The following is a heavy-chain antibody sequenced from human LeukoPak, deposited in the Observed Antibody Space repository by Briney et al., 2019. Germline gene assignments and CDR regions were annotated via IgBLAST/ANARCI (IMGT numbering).Heavy chain of an antibody. CDR2: ISGGGGST. J-gene: IGHJ4*02. CDR1: GFTFSSSA. Sequence: GGSLRLSCAASGFTFSSSAMSWVRQTPGKGLEWVSVISGGGGSTYYADSVKGRFTISRDNSKNTLYLQMNSLRAEDTAVYFCAKDPMSTHYFDYWGQGALVTVSS. CDR3: AKDPMSTHYFDY. V-gene: IGHV3-23*01.